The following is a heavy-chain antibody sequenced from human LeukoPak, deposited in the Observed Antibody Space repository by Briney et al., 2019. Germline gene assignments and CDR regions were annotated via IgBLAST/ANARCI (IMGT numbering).Heavy chain of an antibody. CDR2: MNPNSGKP. CDR3: ARVPTTVVAYPDY. D-gene: IGHD4-23*01. J-gene: IGHJ4*02. CDR1: GYTFTKFE. Sequence: ASVKVSCEASGYTFTKFEVNWVRQATGQGLGWMKWMNPNSGKPGFAQKFQDRVTITRNTSITTAYMYLSSLRSEDAAVYYCARVPTTVVAYPDYWGQGTLVTVSS. V-gene: IGHV1-8*03.